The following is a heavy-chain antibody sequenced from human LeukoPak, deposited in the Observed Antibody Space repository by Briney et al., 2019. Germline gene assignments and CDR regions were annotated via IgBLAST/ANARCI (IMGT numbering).Heavy chain of an antibody. V-gene: IGHV3-23*01. J-gene: IGHJ3*02. CDR2: ISGSGGST. CDR1: GFTFSSYA. Sequence: PGGSLRLSCAASGFTFSSYAMSWVRQAPGKGLERVSAISGSGGSTYYADSVKGRFTISRDNSKNTLYLQMNSLRAEDTAVYYCAREPVDYGDYVAAFDIWGQGTMVTVSS. CDR3: AREPVDYGDYVAAFDI. D-gene: IGHD4-17*01.